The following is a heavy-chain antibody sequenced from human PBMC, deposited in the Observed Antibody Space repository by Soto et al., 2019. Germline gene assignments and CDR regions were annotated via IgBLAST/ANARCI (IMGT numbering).Heavy chain of an antibody. CDR2: INHSGST. D-gene: IGHD3-16*01. J-gene: IGHJ5*02. Sequence: QVQLQQWGAGLLKPSETLSLTCAVYGGSFSGYYWSWIRQPPGKGLEWIGEINHSGSTNYNPSLKSRVTISVDTSGDQVCLRLSAVAAADTAVYYCARVPVQGLGERVTYSWFDPWCEGALVTVSS. V-gene: IGHV4-34*01. CDR3: ARVPVQGLGERVTYSWFDP. CDR1: GGSFSGYY.